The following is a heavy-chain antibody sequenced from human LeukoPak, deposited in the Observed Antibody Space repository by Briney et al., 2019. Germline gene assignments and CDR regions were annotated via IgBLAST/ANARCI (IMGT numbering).Heavy chain of an antibody. V-gene: IGHV3-9*01. CDR3: AKGTPGRQWELLRFDAFDV. J-gene: IGHJ3*01. CDR1: GFTFDDYA. D-gene: IGHD1-26*01. Sequence: PGRSLRLSCAASGFTFDDYAMHWVRQAPGKGLEWVSGISWNSGSIGYADSVKGRFTISRDNAKNSLYLQMNSLRAEDTAVYYCAKGTPGRQWELLRFDAFDVWGQGTMVTVSS. CDR2: ISWNSGSI.